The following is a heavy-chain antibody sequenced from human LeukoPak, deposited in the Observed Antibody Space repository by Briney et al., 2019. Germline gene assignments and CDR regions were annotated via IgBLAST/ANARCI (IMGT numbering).Heavy chain of an antibody. CDR1: GFTFSSYA. J-gene: IGHJ4*02. CDR2: ISGSGGST. V-gene: IGHV3-23*01. Sequence: GGSLRLSCAASGFTFSSYAMSWVRQAPGKGLEWVSAISGSGGSTYYADSVKGRFTISRDNSKNTLYLQMNSLRADDTAVYYCAKDGGHYYDSSGYPTYFDYWGQGTLVTVSS. D-gene: IGHD3-22*01. CDR3: AKDGGHYYDSSGYPTYFDY.